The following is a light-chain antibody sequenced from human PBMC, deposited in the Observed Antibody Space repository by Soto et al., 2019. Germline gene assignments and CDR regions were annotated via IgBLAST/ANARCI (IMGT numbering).Light chain of an antibody. V-gene: IGKV3-20*01. Sequence: EIVLTQSPGTLSLSPGERATLSCRASQSVSSSYLAWYQQKPGQAPMLLIYGASGRATGIPDRFSGSGSGKDFTLTISRLEPEDCAVYYCQQYGSSPRTFGQGTKAEIK. CDR3: QQYGSSPRT. J-gene: IGKJ1*01. CDR1: QSVSSSY. CDR2: GAS.